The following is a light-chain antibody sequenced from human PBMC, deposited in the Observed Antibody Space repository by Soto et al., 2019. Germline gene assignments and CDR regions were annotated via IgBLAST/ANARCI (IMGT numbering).Light chain of an antibody. CDR3: QQYGSSPTWT. CDR2: GAS. CDR1: QSVSRSY. J-gene: IGKJ1*01. Sequence: EILLTQSPGTLSLSPWERATLSCRASQSVSRSYLAWYQQKPGQAPRLLIYGASSRATGIPDRFSGSGSGTDFTLTISRLEPEDFAVYYCQQYGSSPTWTFGQGTKVDIK. V-gene: IGKV3-20*01.